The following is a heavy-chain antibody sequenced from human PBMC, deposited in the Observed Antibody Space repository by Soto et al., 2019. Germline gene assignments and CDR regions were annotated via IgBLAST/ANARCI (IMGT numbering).Heavy chain of an antibody. J-gene: IGHJ4*02. D-gene: IGHD2-8*01. CDR3: ARMYGKQIDY. V-gene: IGHV5-51*01. Sequence: GESLKISCKGSGYNFATNWIGWVRQMPGKGLEWMGIIYPSDSDTRYSPSFHGQVTISADKSINTAYLQWGSLKASDTAMYYCARMYGKQIDYWGQGTLVTVSS. CDR1: GYNFATNW. CDR2: IYPSDSDT.